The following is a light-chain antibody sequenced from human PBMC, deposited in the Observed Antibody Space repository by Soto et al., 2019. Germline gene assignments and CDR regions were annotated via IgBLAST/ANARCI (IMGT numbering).Light chain of an antibody. Sequence: EIVLTQSPATLSLSPGERATLSCRASQSVSSYLAWYQQKPGQAPRLLIYDASNWATGIPDRFSGSGSGTDFTLTISSLEPEDFAVYYCQQRSNWPPGGAFGPGTKVDIK. CDR1: QSVSSY. CDR2: DAS. J-gene: IGKJ3*01. V-gene: IGKV3-11*01. CDR3: QQRSNWPPGGA.